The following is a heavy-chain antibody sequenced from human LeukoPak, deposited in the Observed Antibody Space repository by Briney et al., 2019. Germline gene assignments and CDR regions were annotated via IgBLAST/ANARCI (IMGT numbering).Heavy chain of an antibody. CDR2: INHSGST. CDR1: GGSFSGYY. J-gene: IGHJ4*02. D-gene: IGHD1-1*01. CDR3: ASFAGSPPYYFDY. V-gene: IGHV4-34*01. Sequence: PSETLSLTCAVYGGSFSGYYWSWIRQPPGKGLEWIGEINHSGSTNYNPSLKSRVTISVDTSKNQFSLKLSSVTAADTALYYCASFAGSPPYYFDYWGQGTLVTVSS.